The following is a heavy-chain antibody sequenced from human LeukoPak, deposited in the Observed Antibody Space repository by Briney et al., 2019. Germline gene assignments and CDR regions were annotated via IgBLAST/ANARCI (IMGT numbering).Heavy chain of an antibody. V-gene: IGHV3-23*01. CDR2: ISGSGGST. CDR3: AKDPGIAAAGHNWFDP. Sequence: GRSLRLSCATSGFTFSTYVIHWVRQAPGKGLEWVSAISGSGGSTYYADSVKGRFTISRDNSKNTLYLQMNNLRAEDTAVYYCAKDPGIAAAGHNWFDPWGQGTLVTVSS. CDR1: GFTFSTYV. D-gene: IGHD6-13*01. J-gene: IGHJ5*02.